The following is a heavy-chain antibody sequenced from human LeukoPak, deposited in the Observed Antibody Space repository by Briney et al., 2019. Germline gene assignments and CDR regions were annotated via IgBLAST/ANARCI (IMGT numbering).Heavy chain of an antibody. D-gene: IGHD3-22*01. CDR2: INPSGGST. J-gene: IGHJ4*02. Sequence: GASVKVSCKASGYTFTSYYMRWVRQAPGQGLEWMGIINPSGGSTSYAQKFQGRVTMTRDTSTSTVYMELSSLRSEDTAVYYCARVPYYYDSSGYHGLWYWGQGTLVTVSS. CDR3: ARVPYYYDSSGYHGLWY. CDR1: GYTFTSYY. V-gene: IGHV1-46*01.